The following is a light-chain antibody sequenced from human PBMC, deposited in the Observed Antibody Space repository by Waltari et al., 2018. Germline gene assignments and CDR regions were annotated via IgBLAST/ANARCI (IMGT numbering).Light chain of an antibody. V-gene: IGKV3-11*01. CDR1: QSVRNY. J-gene: IGKJ4*01. CDR3: QQREDWPLT. CDR2: DTS. Sequence: EIVLTQSPASLSLSPGEGATLSCRASQSVRNYLTWYQQKPGQAPRLLIYDTSIRATGIPARFSGSGSGTDFTLTIGSVEPEDFAVYYCQQREDWPLTFGGGTKEEIK.